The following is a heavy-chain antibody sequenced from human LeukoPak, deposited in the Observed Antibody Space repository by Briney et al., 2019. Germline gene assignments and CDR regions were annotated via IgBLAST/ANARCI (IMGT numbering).Heavy chain of an antibody. J-gene: IGHJ4*02. CDR3: ARDRSGDYYFDY. CDR2: ISGSGGNT. Sequence: PGGSLRLSCAASGFIFSSYAMSWVRQTPGKGLEWVSLISGSGGNTYYADSVKGRFTISRDNSKNTLYLQMNSLRAEDTAVYYCARDRSGDYYFDYWGQGTLVTVSS. V-gene: IGHV3-23*01. D-gene: IGHD4-17*01. CDR1: GFIFSSYA.